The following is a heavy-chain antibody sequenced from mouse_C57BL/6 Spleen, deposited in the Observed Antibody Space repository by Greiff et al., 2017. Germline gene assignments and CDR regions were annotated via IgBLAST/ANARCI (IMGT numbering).Heavy chain of an antibody. V-gene: IGHV1-59*01. CDR1: GYTFTSYW. D-gene: IGHD6-2*01. Sequence: QVQLQQPGAELVRPGTSVKLSCKASGYTFTSYWMHWVKQRPGQGLEWIGVIDPSDSYTNYNQKFKGKATLTVDTSSSTAYMQLSSLTSEDSAVYYCARAPSLWYFGVWGTGTTVTVSS. CDR3: ARAPSLWYFGV. CDR2: IDPSDSYT. J-gene: IGHJ1*03.